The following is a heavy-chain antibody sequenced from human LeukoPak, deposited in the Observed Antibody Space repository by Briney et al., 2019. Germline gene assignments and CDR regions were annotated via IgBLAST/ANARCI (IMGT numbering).Heavy chain of an antibody. CDR3: ARVARYSYGYIDY. V-gene: IGHV1-18*04. CDR1: GYTFTSYD. Sequence: GASVKVYCKASGYTFTSYDISWVRQAPGQGLEWMGWISAYNGYTNYAQRLQGRVTMTTDTSTSTAYMELRSLSSDDTAVYYCARVARYSYGYIDYWGQGTLVTVPS. J-gene: IGHJ4*02. D-gene: IGHD5-18*01. CDR2: ISAYNGYT.